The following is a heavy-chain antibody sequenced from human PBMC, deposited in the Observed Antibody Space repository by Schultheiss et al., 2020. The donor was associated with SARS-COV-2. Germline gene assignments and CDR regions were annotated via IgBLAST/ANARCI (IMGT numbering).Heavy chain of an antibody. V-gene: IGHV4-34*09. CDR2: INDSGST. Sequence: SQTLSLTCAVYGGSFSGYYWTWIRQPPGKGLEWIGEINDSGSTSYNPSLKSRVTISEDTSKNQFSLKLSSVTAADTAVYYRARGHRYSYGYIAKYYFDYWGQGTLVTVSS. CDR1: GGSFSGYY. CDR3: ARGHRYSYGYIAKYYFDY. D-gene: IGHD5-18*01. J-gene: IGHJ4*02.